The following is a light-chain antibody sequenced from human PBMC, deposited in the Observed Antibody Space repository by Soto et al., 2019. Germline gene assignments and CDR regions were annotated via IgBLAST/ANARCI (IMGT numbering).Light chain of an antibody. CDR1: QSVSSSY. CDR2: GAS. CDR3: PQYGY. J-gene: IGKJ2*01. V-gene: IGKV3-20*01. Sequence: EIVLTQSPGTLSLSPGERATLSCRASQSVSSSYLAWYQQKPGQAPSLLIYGASSRATGIPDRFSGSGSGTDFTLTISRLEPEDFAVYYCPQYGYFGQGTKLEIK.